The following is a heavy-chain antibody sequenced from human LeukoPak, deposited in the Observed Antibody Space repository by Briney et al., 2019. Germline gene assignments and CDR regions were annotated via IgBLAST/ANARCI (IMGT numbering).Heavy chain of an antibody. D-gene: IGHD1-26*01. Sequence: ASVKVSCKASGYTFTGYYMHWVRQAPGQGLEWMGWINPNSGGTNYAQKFQGRVTMTRDTSISTAYMELSRLRSDDTAVYYCARWEWELRNDAFDIWGQGTMVTVSS. J-gene: IGHJ3*02. CDR2: INPNSGGT. V-gene: IGHV1-2*02. CDR3: ARWEWELRNDAFDI. CDR1: GYTFTGYY.